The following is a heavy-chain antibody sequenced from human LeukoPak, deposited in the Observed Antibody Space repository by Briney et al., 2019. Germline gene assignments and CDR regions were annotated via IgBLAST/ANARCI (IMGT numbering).Heavy chain of an antibody. V-gene: IGHV1-2*02. CDR2: MNPNSGAT. Sequence: ASVKVSCKASGYTFSGYYIHWVRQAPGQGLEWMGWMNPNSGATNNAQKFQGRVTLSRDTSTSTAYMGLRKLRSDDTAVYYCARSGITTIPNFDYWGQGTLVTVSS. D-gene: IGHD1/OR15-1a*01. CDR3: ARSGITTIPNFDY. J-gene: IGHJ4*02. CDR1: GYTFSGYY.